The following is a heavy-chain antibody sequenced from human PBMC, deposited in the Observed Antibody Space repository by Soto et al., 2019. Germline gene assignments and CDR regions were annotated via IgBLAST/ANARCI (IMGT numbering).Heavy chain of an antibody. CDR1: GFSLSTSGVG. V-gene: IGHV2-5*02. J-gene: IGHJ5*02. Sequence: SGPTLVNPTQTLTLTCTFSGFSLSTSGVGVGWIRQPPGKALEWLALIYWDDDKRYSPSLKSRLTITKNTSKNQVVLTMTNMYPVDTATYYCARIQVVAATVVWFDPWGQGTLVTAPQ. D-gene: IGHD2-15*01. CDR2: IYWDDDK. CDR3: ARIQVVAATVVWFDP.